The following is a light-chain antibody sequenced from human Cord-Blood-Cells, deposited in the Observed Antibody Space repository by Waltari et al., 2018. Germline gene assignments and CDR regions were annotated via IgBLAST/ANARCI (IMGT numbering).Light chain of an antibody. Sequence: EIVMTQSPATLSVSPGERATLSCRASQSVSSNLAWYQQKPGQAPRLLIYGASTSATGIPARFSGSGSGTEFTLTISSLQSEDFAVYDCQQYNNWPPGFTFGPGTKVDIK. CDR3: QQYNNWPPGFT. J-gene: IGKJ3*01. CDR1: QSVSSN. V-gene: IGKV3D-15*01. CDR2: GAS.